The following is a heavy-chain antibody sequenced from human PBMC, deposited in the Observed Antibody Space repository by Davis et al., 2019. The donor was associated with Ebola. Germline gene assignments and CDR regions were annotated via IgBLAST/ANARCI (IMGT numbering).Heavy chain of an antibody. CDR3: ARDSIVVVPAATPTYYYYGMDV. D-gene: IGHD2-2*01. J-gene: IGHJ6*02. Sequence: PSETLSLTCAVYGGSFSGYYWSWIRQPPGKGLEWIGEINHSGSTNYNPSLKSRVTISVDTSKNQFSLKLSSVTAADTAVYYCARDSIVVVPAATPTYYYYGMDVWGQGTTVTVSS. CDR2: INHSGST. V-gene: IGHV4-34*01. CDR1: GGSFSGYY.